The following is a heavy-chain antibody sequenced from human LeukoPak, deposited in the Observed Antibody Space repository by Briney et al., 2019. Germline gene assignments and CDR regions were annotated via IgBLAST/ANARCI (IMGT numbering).Heavy chain of an antibody. Sequence: SETLSLSCTVSGGSISSGSYYWSWIRQPAGKGLEWIGRIYTSGSTNYNPSLKSRVTISVDTSKNQFSLKLSSVTAADTAVYYCARDFIVGATWSEYYYYGMDVWGKGPRSPSPQ. D-gene: IGHD1-26*01. CDR1: GGSISSGSYY. CDR3: ARDFIVGATWSEYYYYGMDV. J-gene: IGHJ6*01. V-gene: IGHV4-61*02. CDR2: IYTSGST.